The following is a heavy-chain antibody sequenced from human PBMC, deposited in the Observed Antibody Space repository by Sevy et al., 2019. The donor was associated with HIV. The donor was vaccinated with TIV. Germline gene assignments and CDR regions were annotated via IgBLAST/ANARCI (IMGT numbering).Heavy chain of an antibody. CDR3: ARQGSYYYYGMDV. CDR2: IYYSGST. Sequence: SETLSLTCTVSGGSISSYYWSWIRQPPGKGLEWIGYIYYSGSTNYNPSLKSRVTISVDTSMNQFSLKLSSVTAADTAVYYCARQGSYYYYGMDVWGQGTTVTVSS. CDR1: GGSISSYY. J-gene: IGHJ6*02. D-gene: IGHD3-10*01. V-gene: IGHV4-59*08.